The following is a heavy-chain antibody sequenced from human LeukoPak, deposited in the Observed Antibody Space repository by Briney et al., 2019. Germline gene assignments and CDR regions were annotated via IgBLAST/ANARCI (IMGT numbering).Heavy chain of an antibody. CDR3: ARSGREQQLFHYYYYMDV. J-gene: IGHJ6*03. V-gene: IGHV4-59*01. CDR2: IYYSGST. Sequence: SETLSLTCTVSGGSISSYYWSWIRQPPGKGLEWIGYIYYSGSTNYNPSLKSRVTISVDTSKNQFSLKLSSVTAADTAVYYCARSGREQQLFHYYYYMDVWGKGTTVTISS. CDR1: GGSISSYY. D-gene: IGHD6-13*01.